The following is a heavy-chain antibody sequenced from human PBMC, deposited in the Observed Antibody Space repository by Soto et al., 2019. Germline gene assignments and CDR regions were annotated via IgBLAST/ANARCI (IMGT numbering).Heavy chain of an antibody. CDR2: INPNSGGT. J-gene: IGHJ4*02. D-gene: IGHD6-19*01. CDR1: GYTFSGLY. Sequence: ASVKVSCKASGYTFSGLYMHWVRQAPGQGLEWMGWINPNSGGTKSAEKFQGRVTMTRDTSICTAYMELSRLTSDDTAVYYCASAAVTGTAGLDFWGQGTQVTVSS. CDR3: ASAAVTGTAGLDF. V-gene: IGHV1-2*02.